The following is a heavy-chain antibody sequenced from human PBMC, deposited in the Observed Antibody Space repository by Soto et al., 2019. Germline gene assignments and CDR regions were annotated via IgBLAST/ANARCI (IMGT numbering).Heavy chain of an antibody. CDR3: AGVSYDFWSGYFPY. J-gene: IGHJ4*02. CDR2: IYTSGST. V-gene: IGHV4-4*07. D-gene: IGHD3-3*01. Sequence: SETLSLTCTVSGGSISSYYWSWIRQPAGKGLEWIGRIYTSGSTNYNPSLKSRVTMSVDTSKNQFSLKLSSVTAADTAVYYCAGVSYDFWSGYFPYWGQGTLVTVSS. CDR1: GGSISSYY.